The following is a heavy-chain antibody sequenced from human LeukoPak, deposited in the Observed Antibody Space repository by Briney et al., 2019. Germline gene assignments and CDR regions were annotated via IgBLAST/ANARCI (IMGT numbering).Heavy chain of an antibody. Sequence: SETLSLTCTVSGDSVSNGHYYWSWIRQPPGKGLGWIGYIYYSGNTNYNPSLKSRVTISVDTSKNQFSLKLNSVTVADTAVYYCARRDGYNSYYFDYWGQGTLVTVSS. CDR1: GDSVSNGHYY. V-gene: IGHV4-61*01. J-gene: IGHJ4*02. D-gene: IGHD5-24*01. CDR2: IYYSGNT. CDR3: ARRDGYNSYYFDY.